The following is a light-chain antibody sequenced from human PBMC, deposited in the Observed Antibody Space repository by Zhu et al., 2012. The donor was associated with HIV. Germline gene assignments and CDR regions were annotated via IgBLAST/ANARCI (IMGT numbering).Light chain of an antibody. CDR1: QDISRY. CDR2: SSS. Sequence: AIRMTQSPSSLSASTGDRVIIKCRAGQDISRYLAWFQQKPGKAPDLLIYSSSALQNGVPSRFSGSGSGTDFTLTISRLQSEDFATYYCQQYYDYPRTFGQGTKV. J-gene: IGKJ1*01. V-gene: IGKV1-8*01. CDR3: QQYYDYPRT.